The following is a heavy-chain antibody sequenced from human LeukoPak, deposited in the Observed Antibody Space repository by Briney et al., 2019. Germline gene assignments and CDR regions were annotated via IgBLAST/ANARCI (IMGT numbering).Heavy chain of an antibody. Sequence: GGSLRLSCAASGFTFSSYAMHWVRQAPGKGLEWVAVISYDGSNKYYADSVKGRFAISRDNSKNTLYLQMNSLRAEDTAVYYCARVVRLWFREGDLGYWGQGTLVTVSS. CDR1: GFTFSSYA. CDR2: ISYDGSNK. CDR3: ARVVRLWFREGDLGY. J-gene: IGHJ4*02. D-gene: IGHD3-10*01. V-gene: IGHV3-30*09.